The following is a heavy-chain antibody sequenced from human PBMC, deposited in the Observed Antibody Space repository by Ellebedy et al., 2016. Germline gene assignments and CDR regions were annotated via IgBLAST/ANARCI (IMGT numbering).Heavy chain of an antibody. Sequence: GESLKISXAASGFTFSTYSMNWVRQAPGKGLEWVSYISSYSTIYYADSVKGRFTISRDNSKNTVYLQMNSLRAEDTAIYYCAKDWEYRPLYHTFDIWGQGTRVTVTS. J-gene: IGHJ3*02. V-gene: IGHV3-48*01. CDR2: ISSYSTI. CDR1: GFTFSTYS. CDR3: AKDWEYRPLYHTFDI. D-gene: IGHD2-2*02.